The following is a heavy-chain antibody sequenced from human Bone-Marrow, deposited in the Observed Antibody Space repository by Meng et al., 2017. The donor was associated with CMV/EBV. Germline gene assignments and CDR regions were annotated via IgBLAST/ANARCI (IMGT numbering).Heavy chain of an antibody. V-gene: IGHV3-21*01. J-gene: IGHJ4*02. CDR2: ISSSSSYI. Sequence: GESLKISCAASGFTFSSYAMSWVRQAPGKGLEWVSSISSSSSYIYYADSVKGRFTISRDNAKNSLYLQMNSLRAEDTAVYYCARDFGSSFDYWGQGTLVTVSS. D-gene: IGHD6-6*01. CDR1: GFTFSSYA. CDR3: ARDFGSSFDY.